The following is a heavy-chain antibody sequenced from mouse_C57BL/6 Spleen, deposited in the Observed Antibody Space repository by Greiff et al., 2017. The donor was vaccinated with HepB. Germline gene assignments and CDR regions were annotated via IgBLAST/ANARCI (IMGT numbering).Heavy chain of an antibody. D-gene: IGHD1-2*01. Sequence: EVRLVESGGGLVQPGESLKLSCESNEYEFPSHDMSWVRKTPEKRLELVAAINSDGGSTYYPDTMERRFIISRDNTKKTLYLQMSSLRSEDTALYYCARRGHYYGGYAMDYWGQGTSVTVSS. CDR1: EYEFPSHD. CDR3: ARRGHYYGGYAMDY. CDR2: INSDGGST. J-gene: IGHJ4*01. V-gene: IGHV5-2*01.